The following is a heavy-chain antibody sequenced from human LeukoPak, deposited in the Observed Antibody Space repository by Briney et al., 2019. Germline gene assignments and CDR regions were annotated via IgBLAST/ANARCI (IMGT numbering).Heavy chain of an antibody. D-gene: IGHD3-22*01. V-gene: IGHV3-30*18. CDR2: ISYDGSDK. Sequence: GRSLRLSCAASGFTFTNYAMHWVRHAPGKGLEWLAVISYDGSDKYYAEFVKGRFTISRDDSKNMVYLQMHSLRVEDTAVYDCAKIGKDSSGYDVQHWGQGPLVIVSS. CDR3: AKIGKDSSGYDVQH. CDR1: GFTFTNYA. J-gene: IGHJ1*01.